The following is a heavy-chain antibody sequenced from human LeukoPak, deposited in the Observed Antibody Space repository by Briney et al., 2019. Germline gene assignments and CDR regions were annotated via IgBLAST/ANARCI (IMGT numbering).Heavy chain of an antibody. V-gene: IGHV3-23*01. J-gene: IGHJ6*02. CDR3: AKDFVRFYYGMDV. CDR1: GFTFSSYA. D-gene: IGHD2/OR15-2a*01. CDR2: ISGSGGST. Sequence: GGSLRLSCAASGFTFSSYAMSWVRQAPGKGLEWVSAISGSGGSTYYADSVKGRFTISRDNSKNTLYLRMNSLRAEDTAVYYCAKDFVRFYYGMDVWGQGTTVTVSS.